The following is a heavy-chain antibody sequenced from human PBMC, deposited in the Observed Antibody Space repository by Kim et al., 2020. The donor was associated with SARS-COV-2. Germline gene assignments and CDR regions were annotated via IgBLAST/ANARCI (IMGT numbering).Heavy chain of an antibody. CDR1: GGSFSGYY. CDR3: ARAYNWNWLLDY. V-gene: IGHV4-34*01. CDR2: INHSGST. J-gene: IGHJ4*02. D-gene: IGHD1-20*01. Sequence: SETLSLTCAVYGGSFSGYYWSWIRQPPGKGLEWIGEINHSGSTNYNPSLKSRVTISVDTSKNQFSLKLSYVTAADTAVYYCARAYNWNWLLDYWGQGTLVTVSS.